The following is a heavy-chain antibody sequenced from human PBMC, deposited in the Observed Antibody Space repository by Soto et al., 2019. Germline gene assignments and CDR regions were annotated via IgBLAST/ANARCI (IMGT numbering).Heavy chain of an antibody. Sequence: GGSLRLSCAPSGFTFSSYWMHWVRQAPGKGLVWVSRINSDGSSTSYADSVKGRFTISRDNAKNTLYLQMNSLRAEDTAVYYCARIPGSRGYYGMDVWGQGTTVTVSS. V-gene: IGHV3-74*01. CDR3: ARIPGSRGYYGMDV. CDR1: GFTFSSYW. J-gene: IGHJ6*02. D-gene: IGHD3-10*01. CDR2: INSDGSST.